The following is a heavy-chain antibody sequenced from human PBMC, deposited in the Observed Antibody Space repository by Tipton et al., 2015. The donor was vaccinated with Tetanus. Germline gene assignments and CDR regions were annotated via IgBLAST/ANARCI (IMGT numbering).Heavy chain of an antibody. CDR2: IHHSGLA. CDR1: GEALSNGDYY. V-gene: IGHV4-30-4*01. D-gene: IGHD4-11*01. J-gene: IGHJ3*02. CDR3: ARNVYTVTNDAFDI. Sequence: GEALSNGDYYWSWIRQPPGKGLEWIAFIHHSGLAFSKPSLKSRVSISIDTSQSQFSLRLTSVTAADTAVYFCARNVYTVTNDAFDIWGHGTLVNVSS.